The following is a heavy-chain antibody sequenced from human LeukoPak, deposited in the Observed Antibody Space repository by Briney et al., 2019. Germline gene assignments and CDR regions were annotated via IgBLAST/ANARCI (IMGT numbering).Heavy chain of an antibody. CDR2: INPSGGST. Sequence: ASVKVSCKASGYTFTSYYMHWVRQAPGQGLEWMGIINPSGGSTSYAQKFQGIVTMTRDTSRSTVYMELSRLRSDDTAVYYCARDEDRDDFNAFDVWGQGTMVTVSA. J-gene: IGHJ3*01. CDR3: ARDEDRDDFNAFDV. CDR1: GYTFTSYY. V-gene: IGHV1-46*01. D-gene: IGHD5-24*01.